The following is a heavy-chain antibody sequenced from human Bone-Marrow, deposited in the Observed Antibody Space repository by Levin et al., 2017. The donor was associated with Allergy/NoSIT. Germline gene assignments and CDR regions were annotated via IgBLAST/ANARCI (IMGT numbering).Heavy chain of an antibody. CDR1: GGSISSYY. V-gene: IGHV4-59*08. CDR3: ARHVLAGTGGDIDY. Sequence: SETLSLTCTVSGGSISSYYWSWIRQPPGKGLEWIGYIYYSGSTNYNPSLKSRVTISVDTSKNQFSLKLSSVTAADTAVYYCARHVLAGTGGDIDYWGQGTLVTVSS. CDR2: IYYSGST. D-gene: IGHD6-19*01. J-gene: IGHJ4*02.